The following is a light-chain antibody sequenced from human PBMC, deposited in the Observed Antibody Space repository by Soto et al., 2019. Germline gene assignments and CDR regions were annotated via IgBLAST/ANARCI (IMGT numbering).Light chain of an antibody. J-gene: IGKJ1*01. CDR2: AAS. CDR1: QGISNY. CDR3: QKYNSAPPWT. Sequence: DNQMTQSPSSLSASVGDRVTITCRASQGISNYLAWYQQKPGKVPKLLIYAASTLQSGVPSRFSGSGSGTDFTLTISSLQPEDVATYYCQKYNSAPPWTFGQGTKVEIK. V-gene: IGKV1-27*01.